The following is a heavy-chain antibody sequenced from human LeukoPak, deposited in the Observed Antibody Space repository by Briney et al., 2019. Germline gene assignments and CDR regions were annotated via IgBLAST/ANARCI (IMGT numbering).Heavy chain of an antibody. CDR3: AKDIPHENYDILTGYWDY. CDR1: GFTFSSYA. Sequence: GGSLRLTCAASGFTFSSYAMTWFRQAPGKGREWVSAISGSGGSTYYADSVKVRFTISRDNSKHTLYLQMNSLRAEERDVYYCAKDIPHENYDILTGYWDYWGQGTLVTVSS. D-gene: IGHD3-9*01. V-gene: IGHV3-23*01. J-gene: IGHJ4*02. CDR2: ISGSGGST.